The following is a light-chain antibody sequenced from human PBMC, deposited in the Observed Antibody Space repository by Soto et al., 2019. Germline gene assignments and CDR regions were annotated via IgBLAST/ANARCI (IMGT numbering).Light chain of an antibody. Sequence: EIVLTQSPGTLSLSPGERATLCCRASRSVRSSYLAWFQQKPGQAPRLLIYGASSRATGIPDRFSGSESGTDFTLTISRLEPEDFAVYYCQQYGSTPKTFGQGTKLEIK. CDR2: GAS. V-gene: IGKV3-20*01. CDR3: QQYGSTPKT. J-gene: IGKJ2*01. CDR1: RSVRSSY.